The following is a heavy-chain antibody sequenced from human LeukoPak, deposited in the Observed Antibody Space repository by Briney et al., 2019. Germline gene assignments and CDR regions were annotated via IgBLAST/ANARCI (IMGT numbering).Heavy chain of an antibody. Sequence: SETLSLTCTVSGGSTINYFRSWIRQPAGKGPEWIGHIYSSGTTHYNPSLNNRVTISLDTSKSQLSLHLNSVTAADTAVYYCARAEGSGSGAYTLDYWGQGILVTVSS. CDR1: GGSTINYF. CDR3: ARAEGSGSGAYTLDY. CDR2: IYSSGTT. D-gene: IGHD3-10*01. J-gene: IGHJ4*02. V-gene: IGHV4-4*07.